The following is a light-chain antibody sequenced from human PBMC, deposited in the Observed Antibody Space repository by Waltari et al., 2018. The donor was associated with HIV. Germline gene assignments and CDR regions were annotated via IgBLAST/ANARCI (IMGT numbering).Light chain of an antibody. CDR3: GSYAGSNAYV. J-gene: IGLJ1*01. V-gene: IGLV2-23*02. CDR2: EVS. Sequence: QSALTQPASVSGSPGQSITISCTGTSNDVGYYNLVSWYQQDPGKAPKVMIYEVSKRPSGVSNRFSGSKSGNTASLTISGLQAEDEADYYCGSYAGSNAYVFRIGTKVTVL. CDR1: SNDVGYYNL.